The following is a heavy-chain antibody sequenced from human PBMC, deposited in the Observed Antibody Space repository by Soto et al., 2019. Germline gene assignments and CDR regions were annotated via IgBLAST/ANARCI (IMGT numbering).Heavy chain of an antibody. CDR3: ARGYDYDSGVAVAGTGYIPYYYYYGMDV. D-gene: IGHD6-19*01. CDR1: GGSVSSNIYY. V-gene: IGHV4-31*03. Sequence: PSETLSLTCSVSGGSVSSNIYYWTWLRQHPGKGPEWIGHIYYSGSTYYNPSLKSRVTISLDMSKNQFSLKLTSVSAADTAVDYCARGYDYDSGVAVAGTGYIPYYYYYGMDVWGQGTTVTVSS. J-gene: IGHJ6*02. CDR2: IYYSGST.